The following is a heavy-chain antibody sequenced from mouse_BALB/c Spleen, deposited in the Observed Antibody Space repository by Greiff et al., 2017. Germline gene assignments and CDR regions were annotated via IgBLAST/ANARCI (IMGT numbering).Heavy chain of an antibody. CDR1: GFTFSSYT. Sequence: EVQLVESGGGLVKPGGSLKLSCAASGFTFSSYTMSWVRQTPEKRLEWVATISSGGSYTYYPDSVKGRFTISRDNAKNTLYLQMSSLKSEDTAMYYCTREGVRRTSGYAMDYWGQGTSVTVSS. CDR2: ISSGGSYT. D-gene: IGHD2-14*01. V-gene: IGHV5-6-4*01. J-gene: IGHJ4*01. CDR3: TREGVRRTSGYAMDY.